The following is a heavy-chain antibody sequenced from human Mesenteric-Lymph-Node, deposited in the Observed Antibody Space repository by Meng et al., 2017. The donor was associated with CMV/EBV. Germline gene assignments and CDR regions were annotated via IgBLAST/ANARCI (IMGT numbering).Heavy chain of an antibody. D-gene: IGHD1-26*01. V-gene: IGHV4-34*01. CDR3: ARGWELLLGTVDY. CDR2: INHSGST. CDR1: GGSFSGYY. Sequence: SETLSLTCAVYGGSFSGYYWSWIRQPPGKGLEWIGEINHSGSTYYNPSLKSRVTISVDTSKNQFSLKLSSVTAADTAVYYCARGWELLLGTVDYWGQGTLVTVSS. J-gene: IGHJ4*02.